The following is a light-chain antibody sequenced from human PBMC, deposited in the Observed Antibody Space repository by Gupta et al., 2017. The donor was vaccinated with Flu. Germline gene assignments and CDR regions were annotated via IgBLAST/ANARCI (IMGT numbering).Light chain of an antibody. V-gene: IGLV1-44*01. CDR1: SSNIGSNI. CDR2: DNN. Sequence: QSVLTQPPSASGTPGQRVTISCSGSSSNIGSNIVNWYQQLPGTAPKLLVCDNNQRPLGVPDRVSGSKSGTSASLAISGLQSEDEADYYCASWDDTLNSLVFGGGTKLTVL. CDR3: ASWDDTLNSLV. J-gene: IGLJ3*02.